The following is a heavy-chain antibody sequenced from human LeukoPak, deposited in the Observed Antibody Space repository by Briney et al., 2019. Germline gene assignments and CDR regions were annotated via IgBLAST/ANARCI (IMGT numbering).Heavy chain of an antibody. CDR1: GYTFTSYD. D-gene: IGHD6-6*01. CDR3: ARGTRTVYSSSSEFDY. Sequence: ASVKVSCKASGYTFTSYDINWVRQATGQGLEWMGWMNPNSGNTGYAQKFQGKVTMTRNTSISTAYMELSSLRSEDTAAYYCARGTRTVYSSSSEFDYWGQGTLVTVSS. V-gene: IGHV1-8*01. CDR2: MNPNSGNT. J-gene: IGHJ4*02.